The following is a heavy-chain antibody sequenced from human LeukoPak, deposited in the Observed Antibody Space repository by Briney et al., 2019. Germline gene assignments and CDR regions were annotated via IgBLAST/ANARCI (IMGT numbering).Heavy chain of an antibody. CDR3: ARETDSTLFDY. D-gene: IGHD2-2*01. V-gene: IGHV3-48*03. Sequence: GGSLRLSCAASGFTFRSYEMNWVRQAPGKGREWVSYIRSSGSIRYYADSVKGRVTISRDNAKNSLYLQMNSLRAEDTAVYYCARETDSTLFDYWGQGTLVTVSS. CDR1: GFTFRSYE. J-gene: IGHJ4*02. CDR2: IRSSGSIR.